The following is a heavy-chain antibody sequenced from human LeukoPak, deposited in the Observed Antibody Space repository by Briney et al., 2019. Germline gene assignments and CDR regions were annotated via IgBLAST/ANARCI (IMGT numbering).Heavy chain of an antibody. J-gene: IGHJ4*02. V-gene: IGHV1-18*01. Sequence: ASVKVSCKASGYTFTSYDINWVRQAPGQGLEWVGWISAYNGNTNYAQKLHGRVTMTTDTSTRTHSMYLRNLTEDATPVCLFASTGYSSGWYYFDYWGQGTLVTVSS. CDR2: ISAYNGNT. CDR1: GYTFTSYD. D-gene: IGHD6-19*01. CDR3: ASTGYSSGWYYFDY.